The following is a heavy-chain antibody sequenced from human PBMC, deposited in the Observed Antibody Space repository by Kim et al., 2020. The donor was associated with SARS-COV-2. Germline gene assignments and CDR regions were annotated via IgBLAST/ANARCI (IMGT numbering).Heavy chain of an antibody. J-gene: IGHJ2*01. D-gene: IGHD3-22*01. CDR3: ANSYYYDSSGYYPPADWYFDL. V-gene: IGHV3-9*01. CDR1: GFTFGDYA. CDR2: ISWNSGSI. Sequence: GGSLRLSCAASGFTFGDYAMHWVRQAPGKGLEWVSGISWNSGSIGYADSVKGRFTISRDNAKNSLYLQMNSLRAEDTALYYCANSYYYDSSGYYPPADWYFDLWGRGTLVTVSS.